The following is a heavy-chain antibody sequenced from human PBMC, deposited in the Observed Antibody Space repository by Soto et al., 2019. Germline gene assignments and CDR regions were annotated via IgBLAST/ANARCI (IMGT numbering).Heavy chain of an antibody. V-gene: IGHV1-2*04. CDR3: ARGFSYYYYGMDV. CDR1: GYTFTSYG. CDR2: INPNSGGT. Sequence: ASVKVSCKASGYTFTSYGMHWVRQAPGQGLEWMGWINPNSGGTNYAQKFQGWVTMTRDTSISTAYMELRSLRSDDTAVYYCARGFSYYYYGMDVWGQGTTVTVSS. D-gene: IGHD3-10*01. J-gene: IGHJ6*02.